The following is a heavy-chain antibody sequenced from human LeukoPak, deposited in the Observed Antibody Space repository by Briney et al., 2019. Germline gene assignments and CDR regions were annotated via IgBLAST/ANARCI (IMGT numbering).Heavy chain of an antibody. D-gene: IGHD5-18*01. J-gene: IGHJ5*02. Sequence: PGGSLRLSCAASGFTFSSYEMNWVRQAPGKGLEWVSYISSSGSTIYYADSVKGRFTISRDNAKNSLYLQMNSLRAEDTAVYYCARGVDTVRGDWFDPWGQGTLVTVSS. CDR2: ISSSGSTI. CDR3: ARGVDTVRGDWFDP. CDR1: GFTFSSYE. V-gene: IGHV3-48*03.